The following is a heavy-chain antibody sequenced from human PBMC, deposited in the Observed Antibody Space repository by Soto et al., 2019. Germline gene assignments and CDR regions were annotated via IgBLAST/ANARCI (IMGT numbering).Heavy chain of an antibody. CDR2: ISGSGDSA. CDR3: GKERRGSGWSVCNF. CDR1: GGIFRDYA. J-gene: IGHJ4*02. Sequence: TVGLLRLCCAASGGIFRDYAMNLVRPAPGKGLEWVSDISGSGDSARYADSVKGRFTISRDNSRNTLYLQINSLRVDDTAVYYCGKERRGSGWSVCNFWGQGTLVTVSS. V-gene: IGHV3-23*01. D-gene: IGHD6-19*01.